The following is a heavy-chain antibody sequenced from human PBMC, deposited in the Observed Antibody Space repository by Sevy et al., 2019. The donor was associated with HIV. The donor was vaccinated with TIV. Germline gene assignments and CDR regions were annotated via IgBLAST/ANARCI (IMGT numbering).Heavy chain of an antibody. D-gene: IGHD1-26*01. CDR1: GFTFSSYG. J-gene: IGHJ2*01. V-gene: IGHV3-33*01. Sequence: GGSLRLSCAASGFTFSSYGMHWARQAPGKGLEWLGTIWNDGTTRYYPDAVKGRFAISRDNSKNTMYLQMNSLRAEDTAVYSCARESGSNWYFDLWGRGTLVTVSS. CDR2: IWNDGTTR. CDR3: ARESGSNWYFDL.